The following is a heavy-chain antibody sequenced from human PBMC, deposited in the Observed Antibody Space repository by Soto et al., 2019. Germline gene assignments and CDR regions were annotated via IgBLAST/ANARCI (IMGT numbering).Heavy chain of an antibody. Sequence: PSETLSLTCTVSGGSISSGGYYWIWIRQHPGKGLEWIGYIYYSGSTYYNPSLKSRVTISVDTSKNQFSLKLSSVTAADTAVYYCARSRAYYYDSSGYPDAFDIWGQGTMVTVSS. CDR2: IYYSGST. CDR1: GGSISSGGYY. V-gene: IGHV4-31*03. D-gene: IGHD3-22*01. J-gene: IGHJ3*02. CDR3: ARSRAYYYDSSGYPDAFDI.